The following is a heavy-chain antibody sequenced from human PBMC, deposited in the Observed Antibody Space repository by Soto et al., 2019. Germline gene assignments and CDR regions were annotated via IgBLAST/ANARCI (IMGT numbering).Heavy chain of an antibody. CDR3: AKGGNIAVVVADYGMDV. CDR1: GYTFSNYA. V-gene: IGHV1-3*01. J-gene: IGHJ6*02. D-gene: IGHD2-15*01. Sequence: QVHLVQSGAEVKKPGASMKVSCKASGYTFSNYAMHWVRQAPGQRLEWMGWINAGNGNTKYSQKFQDRVTITRDTSASTAYMELSSLRSEDTAVYYGAKGGNIAVVVADYGMDVWGQGTTVTVSS. CDR2: INAGNGNT.